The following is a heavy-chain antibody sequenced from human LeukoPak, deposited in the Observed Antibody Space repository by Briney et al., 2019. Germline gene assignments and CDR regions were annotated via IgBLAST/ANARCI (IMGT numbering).Heavy chain of an antibody. CDR1: GGSISSYY. CDR2: IYYSGST. CDR3: ARLRIAVAGRFDY. Sequence: PSETLSLTCTVSGGSISSYYWSWIRQPPGKGLEWIGYIYYSGSTYYNPSLKNRVTISVDTSKNQFSLKLSSVTAADTAVYYCARLRIAVAGRFDYWGQGTLVTVSS. V-gene: IGHV4-59*08. J-gene: IGHJ4*02. D-gene: IGHD6-19*01.